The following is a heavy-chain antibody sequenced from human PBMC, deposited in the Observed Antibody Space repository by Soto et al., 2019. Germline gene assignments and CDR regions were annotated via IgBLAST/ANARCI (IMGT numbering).Heavy chain of an antibody. J-gene: IGHJ2*01. V-gene: IGHV2-5*02. CDR3: AHGQSSMTTRYWYFDL. Sequence: QITLKESGPTLVKPTQTLTLTCNFSGFSLSTSGMRVGWIRQPPGKALEWLALIYWDDDKRYSPSLKSRLTITKDTSKNQVVLTMTDVDPVDTATYYCAHGQSSMTTRYWYFDLWARGTLVTVSS. CDR1: GFSLSTSGMR. CDR2: IYWDDDK. D-gene: IGHD3-16*02.